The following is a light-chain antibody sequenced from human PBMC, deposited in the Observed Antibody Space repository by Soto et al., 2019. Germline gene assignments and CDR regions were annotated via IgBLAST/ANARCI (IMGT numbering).Light chain of an antibody. V-gene: IGKV1-5*03. Sequence: DIQMTQSPSTLSASVGDRVTITCRASQSISIWLAWYQQKPGKAPKSLIFKASSLESGVPSRFSGRGSGTEFTLTISSLQPDDSATYYCQQYHDSSPTFGQGTKLEIK. CDR2: KAS. J-gene: IGKJ2*01. CDR1: QSISIW. CDR3: QQYHDSSPT.